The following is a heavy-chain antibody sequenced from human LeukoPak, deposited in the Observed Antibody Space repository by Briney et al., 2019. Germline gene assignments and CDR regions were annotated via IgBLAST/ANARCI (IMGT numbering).Heavy chain of an antibody. CDR2: IYYSGST. D-gene: IGHD3-10*01. J-gene: IGHJ4*02. CDR3: ARGKEVITMLRGLKPGYYFDY. Sequence: PSETLSLTCTVSGGSISSSSYYWGWIRQPPGKGLEWIGNIYYSGSTKYKSSLKSRVTISVDTSKNQFSLKLNSVTAADTAVYYCARGKEVITMLRGLKPGYYFDYWGQGTLVTVSS. V-gene: IGHV4-39*07. CDR1: GGSISSSSYY.